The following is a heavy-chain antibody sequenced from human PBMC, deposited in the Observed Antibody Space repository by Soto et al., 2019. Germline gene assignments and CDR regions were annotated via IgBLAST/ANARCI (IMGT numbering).Heavy chain of an antibody. J-gene: IGHJ4*02. CDR3: ATKRGYCSGGSCYYYFDY. CDR1: GGTFSSYA. Sequence: QVQLVQSGAEVKKPGSSVKVACKASGGTFSSYAISWVRQAPGQGLEWMGGIIPIFGTANYAQKFQGRVTITADESTSTAYMGLSSLRSEDTAVYYCATKRGYCSGGSCYYYFDYWGQGTLVTVSS. CDR2: IIPIFGTA. V-gene: IGHV1-69*12. D-gene: IGHD2-15*01.